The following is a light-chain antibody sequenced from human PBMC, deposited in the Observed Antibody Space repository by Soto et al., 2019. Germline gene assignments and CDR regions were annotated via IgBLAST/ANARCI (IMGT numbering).Light chain of an antibody. J-gene: IGKJ1*01. CDR3: QQYSRCSA. Sequence: DIQMTQSPSTLSASVGDRVTITCRASQTISSWLAWYQQKPGMAPKLLLYKASTLQSGVPSRFSGSGSGTEFTLTISSLQPDDFASYYCQQYSRCSAFGQGTKVELK. V-gene: IGKV1-5*03. CDR2: KAS. CDR1: QTISSW.